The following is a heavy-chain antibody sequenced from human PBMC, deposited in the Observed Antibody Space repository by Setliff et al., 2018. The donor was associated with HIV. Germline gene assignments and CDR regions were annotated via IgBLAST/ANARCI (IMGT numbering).Heavy chain of an antibody. CDR1: GGTFSNYA. CDR3: AKGPNFEDAFDI. CDR2: LIPIVDIT. Sequence: VASVKVSCKASGGTFSNYAFSWVRQAPGQGLEWMGGLIPIVDITKSTQKFRDRVTFTADESTKTARMELSGLTFEDTAVYYCAKGPNFEDAFDIWGQGTVVPSPQ. V-gene: IGHV1-69*10. D-gene: IGHD2-8*01. J-gene: IGHJ3*02.